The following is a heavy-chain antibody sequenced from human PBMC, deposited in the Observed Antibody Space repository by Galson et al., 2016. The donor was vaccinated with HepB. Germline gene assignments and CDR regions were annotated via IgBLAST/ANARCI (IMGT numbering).Heavy chain of an antibody. Sequence: SLRLSCAASGFTVSNNYMSWVRQAPGKGLEGVSVIYSGGRTYYTDSVKGRFTISRDSSKNKLYLQMNSLRAEDTAVYYCARHPQNNLWGQGTLVTVSS. CDR2: IYSGGRT. J-gene: IGHJ4*02. V-gene: IGHV3-53*01. CDR1: GFTVSNNY. CDR3: ARHPQNNL. D-gene: IGHD1/OR15-1a*01.